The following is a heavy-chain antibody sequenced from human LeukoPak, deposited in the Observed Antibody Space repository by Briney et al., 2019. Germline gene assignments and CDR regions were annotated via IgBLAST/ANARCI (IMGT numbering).Heavy chain of an antibody. D-gene: IGHD5-18*01. V-gene: IGHV1-24*01. Sequence: APVKVSCKVSGYTLTELSMHWVRQAPGKGLEWMGGFDPEDGETIYAQKFQGRVTMTEDTSTDTAYMELSSLRSEDTAVYYCAGSWYTAMEVDAFDIWGQGTMVTVSS. CDR3: AGSWYTAMEVDAFDI. J-gene: IGHJ3*02. CDR2: FDPEDGET. CDR1: GYTLTELS.